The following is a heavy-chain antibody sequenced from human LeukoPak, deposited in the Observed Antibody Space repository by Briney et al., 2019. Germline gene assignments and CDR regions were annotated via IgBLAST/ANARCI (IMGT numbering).Heavy chain of an antibody. Sequence: ASVEVSCKASGYTFTSYGISWVRQAPGQGLEWMGWISAYNGNTNYAQKLQGRVTMTTDTSTSTAYMELRSLRSDDTAVYYCARADYYDSSGYYGGIDYWGQGTLVTVSS. CDR2: ISAYNGNT. CDR1: GYTFTSYG. J-gene: IGHJ4*02. V-gene: IGHV1-18*01. CDR3: ARADYYDSSGYYGGIDY. D-gene: IGHD3-22*01.